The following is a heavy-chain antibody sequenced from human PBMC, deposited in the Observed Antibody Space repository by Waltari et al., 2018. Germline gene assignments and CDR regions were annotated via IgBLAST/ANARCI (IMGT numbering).Heavy chain of an antibody. Sequence: QVQLQQWGAGLLKPSETLSLTCAVYGGSFSGYYWSWIRQPPGKGLEWIGEIKHSGSTNYNPSLKSRVTISVDTSKNQFSLKLSSVTAADTAVYYCARGGRAARSNWFDPWGQGTLVTVSS. CDR2: IKHSGST. V-gene: IGHV4-34*01. CDR1: GGSFSGYY. CDR3: ARGGRAARSNWFDP. J-gene: IGHJ5*02. D-gene: IGHD6-6*01.